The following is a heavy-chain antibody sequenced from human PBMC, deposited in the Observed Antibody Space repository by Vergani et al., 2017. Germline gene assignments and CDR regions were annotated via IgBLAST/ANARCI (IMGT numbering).Heavy chain of an antibody. V-gene: IGHV3-11*01. Sequence: QVHLVESGGGLVKPGGSLRLSCAASGITFSDHYMTWVRQAPGKGLELISYISSSGSHIYNADSVEDRFTISRDNAKKSLYLQMNSLKAEDRATYYCAREERSNTSPFVGDWGQGTLVTV. D-gene: IGHD2/OR15-2a*01. J-gene: IGHJ4*02. CDR3: AREERSNTSPFVGD. CDR1: GITFSDHY. CDR2: ISSSGSHI.